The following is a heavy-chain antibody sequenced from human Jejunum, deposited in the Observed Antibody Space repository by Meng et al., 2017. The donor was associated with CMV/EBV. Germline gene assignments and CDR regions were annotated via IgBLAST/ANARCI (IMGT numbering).Heavy chain of an antibody. CDR1: GFPLSTTS. CDR2: IYTDGST. Sequence: LRLSCASSGFPLSTTSMRWVRQAPGKGLEWVAVIYTDGSTYYADSVTGRFTISRDNSKNTLYLQMNSLRAADTAVYYCVPEGSDYWGQGSLVTVSS. V-gene: IGHV3-66*02. J-gene: IGHJ4*02. CDR3: VPEGSDY.